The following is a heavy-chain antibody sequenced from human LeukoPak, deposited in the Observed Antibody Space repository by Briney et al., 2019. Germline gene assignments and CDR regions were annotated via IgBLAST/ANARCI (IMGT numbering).Heavy chain of an antibody. Sequence: PSETLSLTCTVSGGSINSYFWSWIRQPPGKGLEWIGYIYYSGSTNYNPSLKSRVTISVDTSKKQFSLNLTSVTAADTAVYYCARHVTVHYSSFDYWGQETLVTVSS. CDR2: IYYSGST. CDR3: ARHVTVHYSSFDY. J-gene: IGHJ4*02. CDR1: GGSINSYF. D-gene: IGHD2-15*01. V-gene: IGHV4-59*08.